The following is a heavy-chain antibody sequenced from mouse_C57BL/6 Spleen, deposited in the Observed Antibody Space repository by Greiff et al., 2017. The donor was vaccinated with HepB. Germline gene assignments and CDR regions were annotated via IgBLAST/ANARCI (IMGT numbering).Heavy chain of an antibody. V-gene: IGHV1-52*01. J-gene: IGHJ3*01. CDR2: IDPSDSET. D-gene: IGHD1-1*01. CDR1: GYTFTSYW. Sequence: VQLQQPGAELVRPGSSVKLSCKASGYTFTSYWMHWVKQRPIKGLEWIGNIDPSDSETHYNQKFKDKATVTVDKSASTAYMQLSSLTSEDSAVYYCARGTGGSSSWFAYWGQGTLVTVSA. CDR3: ARGTGGSSSWFAY.